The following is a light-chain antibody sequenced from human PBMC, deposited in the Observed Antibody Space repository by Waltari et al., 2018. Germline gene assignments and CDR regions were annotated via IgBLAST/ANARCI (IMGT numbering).Light chain of an antibody. V-gene: IGLV1-47*01. J-gene: IGLJ3*02. CDR3: ATWDFRLTVWA. CDR2: RDN. CDR1: RSNVGSNY. Sequence: QSVLPQPPPASGTPGQKVTIPCSGVRSNVGSNYVNWYKHFPGSAPKLLFYRDNQRPAEAPARFSVSKSSTAACVSISDLRRGDEAEYYCATWDFRLTVWAFGGGSRLTVL.